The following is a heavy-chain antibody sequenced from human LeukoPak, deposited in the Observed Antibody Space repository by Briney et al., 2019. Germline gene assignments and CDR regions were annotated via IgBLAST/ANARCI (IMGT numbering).Heavy chain of an antibody. D-gene: IGHD1-26*01. J-gene: IGHJ4*02. V-gene: IGHV4-59*01. CDR2: IHYSGST. CDR3: ARGQGSGSSWAFDY. CDR1: GDSISGYS. Sequence: SETLSLTCSVSGDSISGYSRSWIRQPPGMGLEWIGYIHYSGSTTYNPSLKSRVTISVHPSKHQSSLSLTSVTAADTAVYYCARGQGSGSSWAFDYWGQGTLVSVSS.